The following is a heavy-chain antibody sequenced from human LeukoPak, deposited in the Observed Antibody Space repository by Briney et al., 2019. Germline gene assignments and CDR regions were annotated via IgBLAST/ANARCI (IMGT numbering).Heavy chain of an antibody. J-gene: IGHJ6*03. Sequence: GGSLRLSCAASGFTFTNYWMSWVRQAPGKGLELVANIKQDRSEKYYVDSVKGRFTISRDNAKNSLYLQMNSLRAEDTAVYYCARQRGITMVRGARDYMDVWGKGTTVTISS. D-gene: IGHD3-10*01. V-gene: IGHV3-7*03. CDR3: ARQRGITMVRGARDYMDV. CDR2: IKQDRSEK. CDR1: GFTFTNYW.